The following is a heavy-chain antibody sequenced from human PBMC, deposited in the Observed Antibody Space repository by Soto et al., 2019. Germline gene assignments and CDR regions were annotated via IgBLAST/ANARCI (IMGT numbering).Heavy chain of an antibody. V-gene: IGHV3-23*01. CDR1: GFTFSSYA. D-gene: IGHD1-1*01. CDR3: ARSLFGATTDNEPFDY. Sequence: EVQLLESGGGLVQPGGSLVLSCAASGFTFSSYAMSWVRQSPGKGLEWVSSISGGGNDAYYADSVKGRFTISRDNSKNTLYLQMNSLRADDTAVHYCARSLFGATTDNEPFDYWGQGTLVTVSS. J-gene: IGHJ4*02. CDR2: ISGGGNDA.